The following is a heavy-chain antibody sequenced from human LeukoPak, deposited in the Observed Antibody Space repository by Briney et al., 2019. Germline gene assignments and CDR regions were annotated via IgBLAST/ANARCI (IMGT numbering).Heavy chain of an antibody. J-gene: IGHJ4*02. CDR3: AGSSGYSYGYIDY. Sequence: GGSLRLSCAASGFTFSDYYMSWIRQAPGKGREWVSYISSSGSTIYYADSVKGRFTISRDNAKNSLYLQMNSLRAEDTAVYYCAGSSGYSYGYIDYWGQGTLVTVSS. CDR1: GFTFSDYY. CDR2: ISSSGSTI. V-gene: IGHV3-11*04. D-gene: IGHD5-18*01.